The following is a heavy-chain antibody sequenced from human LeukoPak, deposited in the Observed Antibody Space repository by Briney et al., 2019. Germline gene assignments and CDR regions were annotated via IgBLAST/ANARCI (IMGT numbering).Heavy chain of an antibody. V-gene: IGHV4-38-2*01. Sequence: SETLSLTCAVSGYSISSGYYWGWIRQPPGKGLEWIGSIYHSGSTYYNPSLKSRVTISVDTSKNQFSLKLSSVTATDTAVYYCASGGSGAFDIWGQGTMVTVSS. CDR2: IYHSGST. CDR3: ASGGSGAFDI. CDR1: GYSISSGYY. D-gene: IGHD3-10*01. J-gene: IGHJ3*02.